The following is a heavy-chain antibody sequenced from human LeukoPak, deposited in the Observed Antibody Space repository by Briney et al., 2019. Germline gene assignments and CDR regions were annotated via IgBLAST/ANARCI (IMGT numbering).Heavy chain of an antibody. D-gene: IGHD3-3*01. CDR2: ISSDSSTI. J-gene: IGHJ4*02. CDR3: ARDFYEGFDY. Sequence: GGSLRLSCAASGFTFSTYRMNWVRQAPGKGLEWVSYISSDSSTIYYADSVKGRFTISRDNAKNSLYLQMNSLRAEDTAVYYCARDFYEGFDYWGQGTLVTVPS. CDR1: GFTFSTYR. V-gene: IGHV3-48*04.